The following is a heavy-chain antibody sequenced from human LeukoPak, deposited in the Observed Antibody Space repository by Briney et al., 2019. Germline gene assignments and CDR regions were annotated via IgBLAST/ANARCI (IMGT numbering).Heavy chain of an antibody. J-gene: IGHJ3*02. Sequence: KLGGSLKISCKGSGYSFTSYWIGWVRQMPGKGLEWMGIIYPGDSDTRYSPSFQGQVTISADKSISTAYLQWSSLKASDTAMYYCARQAVAGWPRDAFDIWGQGTMVTVSS. CDR2: IYPGDSDT. CDR3: ARQAVAGWPRDAFDI. D-gene: IGHD6-19*01. CDR1: GYSFTSYW. V-gene: IGHV5-51*01.